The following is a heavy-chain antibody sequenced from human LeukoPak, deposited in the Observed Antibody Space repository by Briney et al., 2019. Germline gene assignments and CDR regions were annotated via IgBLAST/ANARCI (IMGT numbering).Heavy chain of an antibody. D-gene: IGHD6-13*01. CDR2: INHSGST. V-gene: IGHV4-34*01. Sequence: SETLSLTCAVYGGSFSGYYWSWIRQPPGQGLEWIGEINHSGSTNYNPSLKSRVTISVDTSKNQFSLKLSSVTAADTAVYYCARIARSDFDYWGQGTLVTVSS. CDR1: GGSFSGYY. J-gene: IGHJ4*02. CDR3: ARIARSDFDY.